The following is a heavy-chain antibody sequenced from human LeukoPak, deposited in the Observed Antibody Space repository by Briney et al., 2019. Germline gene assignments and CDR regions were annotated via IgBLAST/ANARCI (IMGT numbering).Heavy chain of an antibody. V-gene: IGHV4-38-2*02. J-gene: IGHJ4*02. CDR2: IYHSGST. CDR3: ARGVDGNGYFDY. Sequence: SETLSLTCTVSGYSISSGYYWGWIRQPPGKGLEWIGSIYHSGSTYYNPPLKSRVTKSVDTSKNQFSLKLHSVTAADTAVYYCARGVDGNGYFDYWGQGTLVTVS. D-gene: IGHD2-8*01. CDR1: GYSISSGYY.